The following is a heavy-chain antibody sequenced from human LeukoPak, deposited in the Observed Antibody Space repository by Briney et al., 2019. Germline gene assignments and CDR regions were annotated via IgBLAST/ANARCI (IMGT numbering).Heavy chain of an antibody. Sequence: PGGSLRLSCAASGFTFSSYWMSWVRQAPGKGLEWVANIKQDGSGKYYVDSVKGRFTISRDNAKNSLYLQMNSLRAEDTAVYYCARGRVYGGNPGGYWGQGTLVTVSS. V-gene: IGHV3-7*01. CDR2: IKQDGSGK. CDR1: GFTFSSYW. D-gene: IGHD4-23*01. J-gene: IGHJ4*02. CDR3: ARGRVYGGNPGGY.